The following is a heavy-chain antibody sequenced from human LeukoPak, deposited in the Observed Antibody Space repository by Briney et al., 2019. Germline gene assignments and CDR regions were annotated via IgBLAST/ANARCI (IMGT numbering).Heavy chain of an antibody. CDR1: GNYW. CDR2: INSDGSWT. Sequence: GGSLRLSCAASGNYWMHWVRQVPGKGLVWVSHINSDGSWTSYANSVKGRFTISKDNAKNTVYLQMNRLRAEDTAVYYCVSFYETYWGRGTLVTVSS. CDR3: VSFYETY. D-gene: IGHD2/OR15-2a*01. V-gene: IGHV3-74*01. J-gene: IGHJ4*02.